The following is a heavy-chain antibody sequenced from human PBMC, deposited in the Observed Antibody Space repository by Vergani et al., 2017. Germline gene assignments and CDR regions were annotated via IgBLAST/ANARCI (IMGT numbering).Heavy chain of an antibody. CDR3: AHRDIVGDNYEYFDY. Sequence: QITLKESGPTLVKPTQTLTLTCTVSGFSVSSSGVGVAWIRQPPGKALECLAIIYWNDDKRYSPSLMGRLTIAKDTSRNQVVLTMTNMDPVDTAAYYCAHRDIVGDNYEYFDYWGPGTLVTVSS. V-gene: IGHV2-5*01. CDR2: IYWNDDK. CDR1: GFSVSSSGVG. D-gene: IGHD4-11*01. J-gene: IGHJ4*02.